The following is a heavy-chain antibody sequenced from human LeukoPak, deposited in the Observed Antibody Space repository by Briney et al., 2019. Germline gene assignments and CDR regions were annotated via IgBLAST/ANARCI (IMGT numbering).Heavy chain of an antibody. D-gene: IGHD2-2*01. V-gene: IGHV3-21*04. Sequence: GGSLRLSCAASGFTFSSYSMNWVRQAPGKGLEWVSSISSSSSYIYYADSVKGRFTISRDNAKNSLYLQMNSLRAEDTAVYYCARFRFCSGTPCFYDFDYWGQGILVTVSS. J-gene: IGHJ4*02. CDR2: ISSSSSYI. CDR3: ARFRFCSGTPCFYDFDY. CDR1: GFTFSSYS.